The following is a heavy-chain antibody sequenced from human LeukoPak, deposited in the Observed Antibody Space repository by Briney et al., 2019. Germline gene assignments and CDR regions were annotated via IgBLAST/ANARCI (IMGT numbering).Heavy chain of an antibody. D-gene: IGHD3-10*01. CDR2: INSDGSST. J-gene: IGHJ4*01. CDR1: GFSFSSYW. Sequence: GGSLRLSCAASGFSFSSYWMHWVRQAPGKGLVWVSRINSDGSSTNYADSVKGRFTISRDNAKNTLYLQMNSLRAKDTAMYYCARAVYYSNYLGYWGQGTLVTVSS. V-gene: IGHV3-74*01. CDR3: ARAVYYSNYLGY.